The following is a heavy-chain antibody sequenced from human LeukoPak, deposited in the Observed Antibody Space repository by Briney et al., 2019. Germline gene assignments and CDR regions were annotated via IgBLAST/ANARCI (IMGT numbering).Heavy chain of an antibody. V-gene: IGHV1-69*05. CDR3: ARYYDFWSGYPLRDAFDI. Sequence: SVKVSCKASGGTFSSYAISWVRQAPGQGLEWMGGIIPIFGTANYAQKFQGRVTITTDESTSTAYMELSSLRSEDTAVYYCARYYDFWSGYPLRDAFDIWGQGTMVTVSS. CDR2: IIPIFGTA. CDR1: GGTFSSYA. J-gene: IGHJ3*02. D-gene: IGHD3-3*01.